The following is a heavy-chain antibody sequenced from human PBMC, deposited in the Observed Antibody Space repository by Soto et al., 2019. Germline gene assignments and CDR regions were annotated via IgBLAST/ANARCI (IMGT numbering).Heavy chain of an antibody. D-gene: IGHD6-19*01. V-gene: IGHV1-2*02. CDR3: ARNEVAGTDFDY. CDR2: INPNSSDT. Sequence: QVQLVQSGAEVKKPGASVKVSCKASGYTFTGYYMHWVRQAPGQGLEWMGWINPNSSDTIYAQKLQGRVTMTRDTSISTAYMELSRLRSDDTAVYYCARNEVAGTDFDYWGQGTLVTVSS. J-gene: IGHJ4*02. CDR1: GYTFTGYY.